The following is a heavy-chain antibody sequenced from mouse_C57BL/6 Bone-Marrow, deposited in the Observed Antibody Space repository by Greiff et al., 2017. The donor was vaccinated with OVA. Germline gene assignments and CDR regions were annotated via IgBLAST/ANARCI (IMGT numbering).Heavy chain of an antibody. D-gene: IGHD2-1*01. CDR3: ARDAPSTGAMDY. J-gene: IGHJ4*01. Sequence: EVKLMESGGGLVQSGRSLRLSCATSGFTFSDFYMEWVRQAPGKGLEWIAASRNKANDYTTEYSASVKGRFIVSRDTSQSILYLQMNALRAEDTAIYYCARDAPSTGAMDYWGQGTSVTVSS. CDR1: GFTFSDFY. V-gene: IGHV7-1*01. CDR2: SRNKANDYTT.